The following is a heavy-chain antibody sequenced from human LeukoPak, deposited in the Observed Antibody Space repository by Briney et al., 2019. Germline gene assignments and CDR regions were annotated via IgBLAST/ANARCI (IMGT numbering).Heavy chain of an antibody. V-gene: IGHV4-30-2*01. CDR2: IYHSGST. D-gene: IGHD2-2*01. J-gene: IGHJ4*02. Sequence: SSQTLSLTCAVSGGSISSGGYSWSWIRQPPGKGLEWIGYIYHSGSTYYNPSLKSRVTISVDRSKNQFSLKLSSVTAADTAVYYCARGVCSTSCYFDYWGQGTLVTVSS. CDR3: ARGVCSTSCYFDY. CDR1: GGSISSGGYS.